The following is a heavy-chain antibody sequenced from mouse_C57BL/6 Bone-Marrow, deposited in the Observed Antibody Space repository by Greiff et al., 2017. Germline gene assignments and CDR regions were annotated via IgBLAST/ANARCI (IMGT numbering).Heavy chain of an antibody. CDR3: ARRGLLSMDY. J-gene: IGHJ4*01. D-gene: IGHD2-10*01. Sequence: EVQLQQSGPELVKPGASVKMSCKASGYTFTDYNMHWVKQSHGKSLEWIGYINPNNGGTSYTQQFKGKATLTVNKSSLTAYMELRSLTSEVSAGYYCARRGLLSMDYWGQGTSVTVSS. CDR1: GYTFTDYN. V-gene: IGHV1-22*01. CDR2: INPNNGGT.